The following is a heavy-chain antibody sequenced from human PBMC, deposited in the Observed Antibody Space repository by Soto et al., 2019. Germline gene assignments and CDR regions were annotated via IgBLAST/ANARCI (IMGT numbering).Heavy chain of an antibody. Sequence: PSETLSLTCTVSGASLNGYFWSWIRQAPGKGLGWIGHIYYTGSPNYNPSLRSRVTISVDTSKQQVSLMLKSVTAADTAVYFCARAPSWNYDSWGPGTLVTVSS. CDR2: IYYTGSP. V-gene: IGHV4-59*01. D-gene: IGHD1-7*01. CDR1: GASLNGYF. CDR3: ARAPSWNYDS. J-gene: IGHJ5*01.